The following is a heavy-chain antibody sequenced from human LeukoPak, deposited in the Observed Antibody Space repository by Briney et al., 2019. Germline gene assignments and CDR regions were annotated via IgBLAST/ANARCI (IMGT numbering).Heavy chain of an antibody. J-gene: IGHJ3*02. Sequence: GGSLRLSCAASGFTFSDYYMSWVRQAPGKGLEWVANIKQDGSEKYYVDSVKGRFTISRDNAKNSLYLQMNSLRAEDTAVYYCARAAYYYDSSGYYYVPAAFDIWGQGTMVTVSS. CDR2: IKQDGSEK. D-gene: IGHD3-22*01. V-gene: IGHV3-7*01. CDR3: ARAAYYYDSSGYYYVPAAFDI. CDR1: GFTFSDYY.